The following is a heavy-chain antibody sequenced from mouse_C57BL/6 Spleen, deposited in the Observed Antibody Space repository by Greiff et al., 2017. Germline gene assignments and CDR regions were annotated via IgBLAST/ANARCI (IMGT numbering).Heavy chain of an antibody. D-gene: IGHD2-5*01. J-gene: IGHJ1*03. V-gene: IGHV1-53*01. CDR2: INPSNGGT. CDR3: ARYSNYVDWYFDV. CDR1: GYTFTSYW. Sequence: QVQLQQPGTELVKPGASVKLSCKASGYTFTSYWMHWVKQRPGQGLAWIGNINPSNGGTNYNEKFKSKATLTVDKSSSTAYMQLSSLTSEDSAVYYCARYSNYVDWYFDVWGTGTTVTVSS.